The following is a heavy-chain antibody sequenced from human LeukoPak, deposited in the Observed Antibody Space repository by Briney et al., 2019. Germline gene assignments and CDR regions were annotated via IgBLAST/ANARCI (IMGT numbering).Heavy chain of an antibody. V-gene: IGHV3-23*01. CDR1: EFTYSAYA. D-gene: IGHD4-23*01. CDR2: ISGDGRST. J-gene: IGHJ3*02. CDR3: ARRYGGWGAFDI. Sequence: GGSLRLSCAASEFTYSAYAMSWVRHTPGKGLEWVSTISGDGRSTFYADSVKGRFTISRDGSKTTLFLQMNSLRAEDTAIYYCARRYGGWGAFDIWGQGTVVTVSS.